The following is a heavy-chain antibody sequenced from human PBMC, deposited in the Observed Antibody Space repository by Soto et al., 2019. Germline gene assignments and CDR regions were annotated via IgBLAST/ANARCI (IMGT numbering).Heavy chain of an antibody. V-gene: IGHV4-59*01. CDR2: IFYSGST. Sequence: QVQLQESGPGLVKPSETLSLTCTVSGGSISSYYWSWIRQPPGKGLEWIGFIFYSGSTSYNPSLMGRVTRSIDTSEYQFPLKLNSVTAADTAVYYCASMIGDPVLSFDSWGQGTLVAVSS. CDR1: GGSISSYY. CDR3: ASMIGDPVLSFDS. J-gene: IGHJ5*01. D-gene: IGHD3-10*02.